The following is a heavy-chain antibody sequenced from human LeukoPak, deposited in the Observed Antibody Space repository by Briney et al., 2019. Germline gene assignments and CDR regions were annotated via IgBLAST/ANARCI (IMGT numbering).Heavy chain of an antibody. Sequence: GGSLSLSCAASVFIFRIYEMICARQARGKGREWVSYISSGGGTRYYADSVKGRFTISRDNGKYSLYLQMNSLRTDDTALYYCAKDALNSYYGMDVWGQGTTVTVSS. CDR3: AKDALNSYYGMDV. V-gene: IGHV3-48*03. CDR2: ISSGGGTR. J-gene: IGHJ6*02. CDR1: VFIFRIYE.